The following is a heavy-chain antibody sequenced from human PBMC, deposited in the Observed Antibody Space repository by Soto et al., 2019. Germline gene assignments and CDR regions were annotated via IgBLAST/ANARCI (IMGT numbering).Heavy chain of an antibody. CDR2: IIPILGIA. J-gene: IGHJ3*02. D-gene: IGHD5-18*01. CDR1: VGTFISYT. V-gene: IGHV1-69*02. CDR3: ASEAEGTAMDIDAFDI. Sequence: GVSVNGSCKASVGTFISYTISWVRQAPGRGLEWMGRIIPILGIANYAQKYQARVTITTDKSTSTAYMELSSLRSEDTAVYYCASEAEGTAMDIDAFDIWGQGTMVSVSS.